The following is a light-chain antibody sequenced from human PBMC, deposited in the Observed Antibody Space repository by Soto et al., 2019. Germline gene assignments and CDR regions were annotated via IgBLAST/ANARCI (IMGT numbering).Light chain of an antibody. CDR1: QSVSTN. CDR3: HQRQSWPRT. J-gene: IGKJ1*01. CDR2: HTS. Sequence: LTQAPGTLSLSPGERPTLSCSASQSVSTNSAWYQHRPGQAPRLLIYHTSIRAAGIPARFSASGSGTDFTLTISDVQPEDFALYYCHQRQSWPRTFGQGTKVDI. V-gene: IGKV3-11*01.